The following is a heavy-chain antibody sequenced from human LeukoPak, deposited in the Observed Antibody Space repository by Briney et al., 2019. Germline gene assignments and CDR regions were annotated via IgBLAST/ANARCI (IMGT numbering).Heavy chain of an antibody. CDR1: GGTFSSYA. CDR3: ARAVFDFRSGYSHYWYLDL. CDR2: IIPIFGTA. D-gene: IGHD3-3*01. Sequence: GSSVKVSCKASGGTFSSYAISWVRQAPGQGLEWMGRIIPIFGTANYAQKFQGRVTITTDESTSTAYMELSSLRSEDTAMYYCARAVFDFRSGYSHYWYLDLWGRGTLVSVSS. J-gene: IGHJ2*01. V-gene: IGHV1-69*05.